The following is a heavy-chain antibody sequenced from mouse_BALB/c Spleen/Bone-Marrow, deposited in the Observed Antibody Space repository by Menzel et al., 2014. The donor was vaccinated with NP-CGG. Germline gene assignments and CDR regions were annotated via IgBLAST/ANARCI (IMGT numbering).Heavy chain of an antibody. CDR3: ARHRDAMDY. CDR2: ISSGGSYT. Sequence: VQLQQSGGDLVKPGGSLKLSCAASGFTFSSYRMSWVRQTPDKRLEWVATISSGGSYTYYPDSVKGRFTISRDNAKNTLYLQMSSLKSEDTAMYYCARHRDAMDYWGQGTSVTVSS. V-gene: IGHV5-6*01. J-gene: IGHJ4*01. D-gene: IGHD3-3*01. CDR1: GFTFSSYR.